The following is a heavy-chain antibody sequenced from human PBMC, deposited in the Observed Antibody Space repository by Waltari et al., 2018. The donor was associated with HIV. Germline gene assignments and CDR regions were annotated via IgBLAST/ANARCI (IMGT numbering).Heavy chain of an antibody. CDR3: ASGYSSSWRSDYYYYGMDV. Sequence: EVQLVESGGGLVQPGGSLRLSCAASGFTFSSYWMHWVRQAPGKGLVWGSSINSDGSSTSYADSVKGRFTISRDNAKNTLYLQMNSLRAEDTAVYYCASGYSSSWRSDYYYYGMDVWGQGTTVTVSS. CDR2: INSDGSST. J-gene: IGHJ6*02. V-gene: IGHV3-74*01. CDR1: GFTFSSYW. D-gene: IGHD6-13*01.